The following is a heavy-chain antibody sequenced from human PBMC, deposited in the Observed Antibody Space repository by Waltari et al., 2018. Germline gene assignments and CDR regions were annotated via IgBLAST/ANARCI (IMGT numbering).Heavy chain of an antibody. Sequence: QLQLQESGPGLVKPSETLSLTCTVSGGSISSSGYYWGWIRQPPGKGLEWIGSVFYGGSTYYSPSLKSRVTISLDMSKNQISLKLTSVTAADTATYYCARRPPVGYYFDYWGRGTLVTVSS. CDR3: ARRPPVGYYFDY. D-gene: IGHD3-22*01. CDR1: GGSISSSGYY. V-gene: IGHV4-39*07. CDR2: VFYGGST. J-gene: IGHJ4*02.